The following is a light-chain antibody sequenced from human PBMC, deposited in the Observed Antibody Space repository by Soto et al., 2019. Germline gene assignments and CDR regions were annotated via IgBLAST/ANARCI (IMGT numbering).Light chain of an antibody. CDR3: QQRSSWWT. CDR1: QSVSSY. V-gene: IGKV3-11*01. CDR2: DAS. J-gene: IGKJ1*01. Sequence: EIVLTQSPATLSLSPGERATLSCRASQSVSSYLAWYQHKPGQAPRLLIYDASNRATGIPARFSGSGSGTDFTLTISSLEAEDSAVYDCQQRSSWWTFGQGTKVEIK.